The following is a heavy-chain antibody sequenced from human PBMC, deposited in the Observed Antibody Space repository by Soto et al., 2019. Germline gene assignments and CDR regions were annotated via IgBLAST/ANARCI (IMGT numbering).Heavy chain of an antibody. V-gene: IGHV2-5*02. CDR2: LYWDDDK. CDR1: GLSLRTTGVG. Sequence: QVTLKESGPTLVKPTQTLTLTCTVSGLSLRTTGVGVGWVRQPPGKALDGLALLYWDDDKRYSPSLRSRLTIAKDISEKQVVLTMTNIDTVDTATYYCVQSRCGGDCLEIYSSHAYNGLDVWGQGTTVTVSS. J-gene: IGHJ6*02. CDR3: VQSRCGGDCLEIYSSHAYNGLDV. D-gene: IGHD2-21*02.